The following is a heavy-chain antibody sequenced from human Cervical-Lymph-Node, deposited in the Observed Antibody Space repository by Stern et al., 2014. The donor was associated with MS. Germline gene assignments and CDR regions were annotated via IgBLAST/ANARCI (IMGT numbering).Heavy chain of an antibody. D-gene: IGHD5-12*01. V-gene: IGHV1-69*06. CDR2: TVPHYGAV. CDR1: EGTFGNYA. Sequence: QVQLVQSGAEVKKPGSSVKVSCKASEGTFGNYAIPWVRQAPGQGLEWMGGTVPHYGAVKLGPRFQGRVSIDADRSTGTVYMQVRSLKSADTAVYYCARARLKDMYFYYDMDVWGQGTSVTVSS. J-gene: IGHJ6*02. CDR3: ARARLKDMYFYYDMDV.